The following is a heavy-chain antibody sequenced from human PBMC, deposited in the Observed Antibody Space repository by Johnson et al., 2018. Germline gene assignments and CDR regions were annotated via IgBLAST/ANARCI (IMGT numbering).Heavy chain of an antibody. Sequence: QVQLVQSGGGVVQPGRSLRLSCAASGFTFSSYGMHWVRQAPGKGLEWVAVISYDGSNKYYADSVKGRFTTSRDNSKKPLYLQMTSLRAADTAVYYCAKTGDGKRTSCEEYFQHWGQGTLVTVSS. CDR2: ISYDGSNK. J-gene: IGHJ1*01. V-gene: IGHV3-30*18. CDR3: AKTGDGKRTSCEEYFQH. D-gene: IGHD5-24*01. CDR1: GFTFSSYG.